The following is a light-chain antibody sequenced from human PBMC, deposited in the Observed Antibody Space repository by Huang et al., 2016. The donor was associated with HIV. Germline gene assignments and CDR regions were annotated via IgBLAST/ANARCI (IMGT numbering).Light chain of an antibody. CDR3: QQYNEWPLT. CDR2: DAS. Sequence: EIMMTQSPATLSVSPGEGAARSCRASQTLRRALAWYQQKPGQAPRLLIYDASTRATGLPVRFSGSGSETEFTLTISSLQPEDFAIYYCQQYNEWPLTFGGGTKVEIK. CDR1: QTLRRA. J-gene: IGKJ4*01. V-gene: IGKV3-15*01.